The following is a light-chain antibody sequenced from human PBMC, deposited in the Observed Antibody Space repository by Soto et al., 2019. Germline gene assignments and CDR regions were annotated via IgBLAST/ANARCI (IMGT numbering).Light chain of an antibody. CDR2: EGS. Sequence: LTHTSSGFPRPVRALTYPLPRNTREVGSYNLVSWYQQHPGKAPKLMIYEGSKRPSGVSNRFSGSKSGNTASLTISGLQAEDEADYYCCSYAGSSTYYVFRTGTKVTVL. J-gene: IGLJ1*01. CDR1: TREVGSYNL. V-gene: IGLV2-23*01. CDR3: CSYAGSSTYYV.